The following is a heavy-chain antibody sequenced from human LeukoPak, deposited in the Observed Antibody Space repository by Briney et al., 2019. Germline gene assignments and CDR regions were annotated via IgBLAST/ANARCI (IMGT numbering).Heavy chain of an antibody. J-gene: IGHJ6*03. Sequence: ASVKVSCKASGYTFTGYYMHWVRQAPGQGLEWMGWINPNSGGTNYAQKFQGRVTMTRDTSISTAYMELSRLRSDDTAVYYCAREALDTIFGVVIRLNYYYYYMDVWGKGTTVTVSS. CDR1: GYTFTGYY. V-gene: IGHV1-2*02. CDR2: INPNSGGT. D-gene: IGHD3-3*01. CDR3: AREALDTIFGVVIRLNYYYYYMDV.